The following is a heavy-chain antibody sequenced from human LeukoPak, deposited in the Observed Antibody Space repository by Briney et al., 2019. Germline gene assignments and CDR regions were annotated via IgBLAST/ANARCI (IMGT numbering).Heavy chain of an antibody. D-gene: IGHD6-13*01. CDR3: ARFPGAAAGFDY. CDR2: INHSGST. CDR1: GGSFSGYY. V-gene: IGHV4-34*01. Sequence: SETLSLTCAVYGGSFSGYYWSWIRQPPGKGLEWIGEINHSGSTNYNPSLKSRVTISVDTSKNQFSLKLSSVTAADTAVYYCARFPGAAAGFDYWGRGTLVTVSS. J-gene: IGHJ4*02.